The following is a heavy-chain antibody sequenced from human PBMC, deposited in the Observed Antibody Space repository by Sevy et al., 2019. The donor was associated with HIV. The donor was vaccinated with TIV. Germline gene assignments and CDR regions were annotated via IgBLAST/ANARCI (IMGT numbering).Heavy chain of an antibody. CDR2: ISSSSSYI. D-gene: IGHD1-26*01. CDR1: GFTFSSYS. Sequence: GGSLRLSCAASGFTFSSYSMNWVRQAPGKGLERVSSISSSSSYIYYADSVKGRFTISRDNAKNSLYLQMNSLRAEDTAVYYCARDRKERWELALHDAFDIWGQGTMVTVSS. V-gene: IGHV3-21*01. J-gene: IGHJ3*02. CDR3: ARDRKERWELALHDAFDI.